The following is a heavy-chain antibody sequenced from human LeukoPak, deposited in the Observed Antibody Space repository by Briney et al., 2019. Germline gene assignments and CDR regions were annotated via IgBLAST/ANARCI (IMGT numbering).Heavy chain of an antibody. CDR3: ARDSHPITIFGVVRAYYYYYYMDV. CDR1: GYTFTGYY. Sequence: ASVKVSCKASGYTFTGYYMNWGGQAPGQGLEWRGWINPNSGGTNYAQKFQGRVTMTRDTSISTAYMELSRLRSDDTAVYYCARDSHPITIFGVVRAYYYYYYMDVWGKGTTVTVSS. J-gene: IGHJ6*03. CDR2: INPNSGGT. V-gene: IGHV1-2*02. D-gene: IGHD3-3*01.